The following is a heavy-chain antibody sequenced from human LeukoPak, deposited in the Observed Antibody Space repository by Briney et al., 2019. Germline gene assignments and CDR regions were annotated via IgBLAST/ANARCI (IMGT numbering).Heavy chain of an antibody. Sequence: SGTLSLTCTVSGGSIGSNDWWTWVRQPPGKGLEWIGEISRGGSLNYKPSLKSRVTISLDNSENQLSLTLNSVTAADTAVYYCATRTTYGNPLWGQGTLVTVSS. CDR3: ATRTTYGNPL. V-gene: IGHV4-4*02. D-gene: IGHD4-11*01. CDR1: GGSIGSNDW. J-gene: IGHJ4*02. CDR2: ISRGGSL.